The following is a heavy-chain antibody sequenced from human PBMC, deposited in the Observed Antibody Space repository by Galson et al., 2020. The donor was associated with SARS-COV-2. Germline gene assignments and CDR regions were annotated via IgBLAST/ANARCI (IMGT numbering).Heavy chain of an antibody. CDR2: ISGSGGST. V-gene: IGHV3-23*01. D-gene: IGHD3-3*01. CDR3: ANSAGITIVGVVIPHYYYMDV. Sequence: GESLKISCAASGFTFSSYAMSWVRQAPGKGLEWVSAISGSGGSTYYADSVKGRFTISRANSKNTLYLQMNSLRAEDTAVYYCANSAGITIVGVVIPHYYYMDVWGKGTTVTVSS. J-gene: IGHJ6*03. CDR1: GFTFSSYA.